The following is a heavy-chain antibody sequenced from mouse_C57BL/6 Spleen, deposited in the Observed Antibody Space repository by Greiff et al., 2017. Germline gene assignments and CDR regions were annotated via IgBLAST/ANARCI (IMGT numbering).Heavy chain of an antibody. J-gene: IGHJ2*01. D-gene: IGHD1-1*01. CDR3: ARSMYYGREGVFDY. CDR2: IDPSDSYT. CDR1: GYTFTSYW. V-gene: IGHV1-69*01. Sequence: VKLQQPGAELVMPGASVKLSCTASGYTFTSYWMHWVKQRPGQGLEWIGEIDPSDSYTNYNQKFKGKSTLTVDKSSSTAYMQLSSLTSEDSAVYYGARSMYYGREGVFDYWGKGTTLTVSS.